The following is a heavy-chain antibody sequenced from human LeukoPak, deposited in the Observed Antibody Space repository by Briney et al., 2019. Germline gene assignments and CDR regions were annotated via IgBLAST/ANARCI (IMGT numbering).Heavy chain of an antibody. CDR2: IWYDGSNK. D-gene: IGHD4-17*01. V-gene: IGHV3-33*01. Sequence: GGSLRLSCAASGFTFSSYGMHWVRQAPGKGLEWVAVIWYDGSNKYYADSVKGRFTISRDNSMNTLYLQMNSLRAEDTAVYYCARDVNGDYWFDCWGQGTLVTVSS. CDR3: ARDVNGDYWFDC. J-gene: IGHJ4*02. CDR1: GFTFSSYG.